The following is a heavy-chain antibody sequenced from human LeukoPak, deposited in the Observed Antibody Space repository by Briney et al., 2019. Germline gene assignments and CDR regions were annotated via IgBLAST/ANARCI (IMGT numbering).Heavy chain of an antibody. D-gene: IGHD2-2*01. J-gene: IGHJ6*02. CDR2: INSDGSST. Sequence: PGGSLRLSCAASGFTFSSYWMHWVRHAPGKGLVWVSRINSDGSSTSYADSVMGRFTISRDNAKNTLYLQMNSLRAEDTAVYYCASEGYCSSTSCYYYYYYGMDVWGQGTTVTVSS. V-gene: IGHV3-74*01. CDR1: GFTFSSYW. CDR3: ASEGYCSSTSCYYYYYYGMDV.